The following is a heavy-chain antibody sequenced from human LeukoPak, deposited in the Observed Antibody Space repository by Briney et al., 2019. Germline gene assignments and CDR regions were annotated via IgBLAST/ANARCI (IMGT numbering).Heavy chain of an antibody. CDR1: GDSISSSSYY. Sequence: PSEALSLTCTVSGDSISSSSYYWGWIRQPPGKGLEWVGSIYRSGSTYHNPSLKSRLTISVDSSKNQFSLKLSSVTAADTAVYYCAGRAVGASDYFDLWGQGTLVTVSS. V-gene: IGHV4-39*01. D-gene: IGHD1-26*01. CDR2: IYRSGST. CDR3: AGRAVGASDYFDL. J-gene: IGHJ4*02.